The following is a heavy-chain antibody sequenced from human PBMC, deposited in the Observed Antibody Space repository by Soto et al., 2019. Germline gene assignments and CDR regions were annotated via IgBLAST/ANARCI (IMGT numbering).Heavy chain of an antibody. CDR2: VNPSGGST. J-gene: IGHJ1*01. D-gene: IGHD2-15*01. CDR3: AREENCSDGICYSEYFQR. Sequence: QVQLEQSGAEVKKPGASVKVSCKASGYIFTAYSMHWVRRAPGQGLQWMGVVNPSGGSTNYAQKFQGRVTLTRDTSRNTFYMDLSSLTPDDTAVYYCAREENCSDGICYSEYFQRWGQGTLVTVSS. CDR1: GYIFTAYS. V-gene: IGHV1-46*01.